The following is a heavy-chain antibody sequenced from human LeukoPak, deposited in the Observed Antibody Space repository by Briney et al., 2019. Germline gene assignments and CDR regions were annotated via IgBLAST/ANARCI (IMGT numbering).Heavy chain of an antibody. D-gene: IGHD4-17*01. J-gene: IGHJ5*02. CDR2: ISGSGCST. Sequence: SGGSLRLSCAAPRFTFSIYAMSWVRQAPGKGLEWVSAISGSGCSTYYADSVDGRFTISRDNSMNTIYLPMNSLRAEDKAVSYSAKDLSVTTVTTQWFDPGGQGTLVTVSS. CDR1: RFTFSIYA. V-gene: IGHV3-23*01. CDR3: AKDLSVTTVTTQWFDP.